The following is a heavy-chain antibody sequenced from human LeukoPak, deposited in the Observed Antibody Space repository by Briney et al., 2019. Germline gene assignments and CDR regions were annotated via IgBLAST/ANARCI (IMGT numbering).Heavy chain of an antibody. CDR1: GYTFTGYY. V-gene: IGHV1-2*02. Sequence: ASVKVSCKASGYTFTGYYMHWVRQAPGQGLEWMGWINPNSGGTNYAQKFQGRVTMTRDTSISTAYMELSRLRSDDTAVYYCARDRLGYDSSGYTYYYYYMDVWGKGTTVTISS. CDR2: INPNSGGT. J-gene: IGHJ6*03. CDR3: ARDRLGYDSSGYTYYYYYMDV. D-gene: IGHD3-22*01.